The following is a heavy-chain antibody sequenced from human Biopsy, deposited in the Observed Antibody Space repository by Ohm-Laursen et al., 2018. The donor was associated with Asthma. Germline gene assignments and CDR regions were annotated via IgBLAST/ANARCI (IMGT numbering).Heavy chain of an antibody. CDR1: GFSFNSYG. Sequence: SSLRLSCAASGFSFNSYGMHWVRQAPGKGLEWVAVMSFDGRQTYYADSVKGRFTISRDNSKNTLYLQMNSLRAEDTAVYYCARSIYDFWSGYYGMDVWGQGTTVTVSS. D-gene: IGHD3-3*01. CDR2: MSFDGRQT. J-gene: IGHJ6*02. V-gene: IGHV3-30*03. CDR3: ARSIYDFWSGYYGMDV.